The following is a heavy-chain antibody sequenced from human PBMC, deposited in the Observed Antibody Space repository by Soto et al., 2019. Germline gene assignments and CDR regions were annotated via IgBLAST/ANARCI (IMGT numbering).Heavy chain of an antibody. Sequence: QVQLQESGPGLVKSSQTLSLTCTVSGGSLVSGGYSWTWIRQHPGRGLEWLGYIYHTGKTYYNPSLESRLTMSIDTSKNQVSLNLRSVTAADTAVYYCARDGHSNWNDIDPWGQGTLVTVSS. CDR3: ARDGHSNWNDIDP. D-gene: IGHD1-20*01. J-gene: IGHJ5*02. CDR2: IYHTGKT. V-gene: IGHV4-31*03. CDR1: GGSLVSGGYS.